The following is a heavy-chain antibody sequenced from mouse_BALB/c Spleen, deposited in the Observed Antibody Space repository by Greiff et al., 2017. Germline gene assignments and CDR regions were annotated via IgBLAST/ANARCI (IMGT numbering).Heavy chain of an antibody. CDR2: IDPETGGT. Sequence: QVQLQQSGAELVRPGASVTLSCKASGYTFTDYDMHWVKQTPVHGLEWIGAIDPETGGTAYNQKFKGKATLTADKSSSTAYMELRSLTSEDSAVYYCTRGLSTMITKGFAYWGQGTLVTVSA. V-gene: IGHV1-15*01. J-gene: IGHJ3*01. D-gene: IGHD2-4*01. CDR3: TRGLSTMITKGFAY. CDR1: GYTFTDYD.